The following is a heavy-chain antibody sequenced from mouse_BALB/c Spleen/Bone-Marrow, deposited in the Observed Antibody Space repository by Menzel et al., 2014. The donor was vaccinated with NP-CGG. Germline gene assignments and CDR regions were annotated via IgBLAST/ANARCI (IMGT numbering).Heavy chain of an antibody. CDR1: DYSFTSYW. D-gene: IGHD2-2*01. CDR2: IHPSDSET. CDR3: ARGGYDGWYFDV. V-gene: IGHV1-74*01. J-gene: IGHJ1*01. Sequence: QVQLKESGAELVRPGASVKLSCRASDYSFTSYWVNWVKQRPGQGLEWIGMIHPSDSETRLNQKFKDKATLTADKSSSTAYMQLSSPTSEDSAVYYCARGGYDGWYFDVWGAGTTVTVSS.